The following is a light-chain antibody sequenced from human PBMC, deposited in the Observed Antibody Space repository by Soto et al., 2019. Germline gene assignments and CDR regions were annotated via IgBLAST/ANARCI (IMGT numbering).Light chain of an antibody. CDR1: LSDIGKDT. CDR2: NDD. CDR3: STWDDSLNGWV. Sequence: QSVLTQQPSVSGTPGLRVNISCSGSLSDIGKDTVNWYQQLPGTAPKLLMFNDDKRPSGVPDRFSGSRSGTSASLAISGLQSDDEAVYFCSTWDDSLNGWVFGGGTKVTVL. V-gene: IGLV1-44*01. J-gene: IGLJ3*02.